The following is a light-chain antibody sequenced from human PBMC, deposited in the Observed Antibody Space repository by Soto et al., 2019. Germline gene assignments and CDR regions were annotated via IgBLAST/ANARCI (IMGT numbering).Light chain of an antibody. CDR1: ALPNQY. CDR3: QSTVRSTTSVV. CDR2: KDT. V-gene: IGLV3-25*02. Sequence: SYELTQPPSVSVSPGQTARIPCSGDALPNQYAFWYQQKPGQAPILLISKDTERPSGIPERFSGSSSGTTVTLTINGVQAEDEADYYCQSTVRSTTSVVFGGGTKVTVL. J-gene: IGLJ2*01.